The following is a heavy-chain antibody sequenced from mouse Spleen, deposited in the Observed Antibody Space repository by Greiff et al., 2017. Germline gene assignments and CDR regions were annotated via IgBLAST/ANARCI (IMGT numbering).Heavy chain of an antibody. V-gene: IGHV5-9-3*01. CDR1: GFTFSSYA. J-gene: IGHJ3*01. D-gene: IGHD1-1*01. Sequence: EVQLVESGGGLVKPGGSLKLSCAASGFTFSSYAMSWVRQTPEKRLEWVATISSGGSYTYYPDSVKGRFTISRDNAKNTLYLQMSSLRSEDTAMYYCARHGYYGSKEFAYWGQGTLVTVSA. CDR2: ISSGGSYT. CDR3: ARHGYYGSKEFAY.